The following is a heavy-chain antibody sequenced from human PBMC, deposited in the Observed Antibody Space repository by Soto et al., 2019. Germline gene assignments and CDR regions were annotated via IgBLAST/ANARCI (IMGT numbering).Heavy chain of an antibody. V-gene: IGHV4-30-4*01. CDR1: GGSISSGDYY. D-gene: IGHD2-2*01. J-gene: IGHJ6*02. CDR2: IYYSGST. CDR3: ARGGSIVVVPAAMNYYYYGMDV. Sequence: QVQLQESGPGLVKPSQTLSLTCTVSGGSISSGDYYWSWIRQPPGKGLEWIGYIYYSGSTYYNPSLKSRVTISGDTSKNQFSLKLSSVTAADTAVYYCARGGSIVVVPAAMNYYYYGMDVWGQGTTVTVSS.